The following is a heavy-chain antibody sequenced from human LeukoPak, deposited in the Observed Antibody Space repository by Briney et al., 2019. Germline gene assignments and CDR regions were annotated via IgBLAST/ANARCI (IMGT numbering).Heavy chain of an antibody. Sequence: GASVKVSCKASGYIFTTYFMHWLRQAPGQGPEWMGIINPRGGSTDYAQKFQGRVTMTRDMSTSTVYMELSSLRSEDTAVYYCAKDDSGSYSGSFDYWGQGTLVTVSS. V-gene: IGHV1-46*01. D-gene: IGHD1-26*01. CDR3: AKDDSGSYSGSFDY. CDR1: GYIFTTYF. J-gene: IGHJ4*02. CDR2: INPRGGST.